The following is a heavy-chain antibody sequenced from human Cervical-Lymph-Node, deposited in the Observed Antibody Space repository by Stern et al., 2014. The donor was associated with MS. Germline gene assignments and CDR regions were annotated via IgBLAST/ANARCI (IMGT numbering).Heavy chain of an antibody. J-gene: IGHJ4*02. Sequence: VQLVESGPGLLKPSETLSLTCTVSGGPISGYYWSWIRQSAGKGLEWIGRIYSSETTNFNPSLKSRITMSVDRSKNQFSLNLSSVTAADTAIYYCARVGGSPDYWGQGTLVTVSS. CDR2: IYSSETT. V-gene: IGHV4-4*07. CDR3: ARVGGSPDY. CDR1: GGPISGYY. D-gene: IGHD1-26*01.